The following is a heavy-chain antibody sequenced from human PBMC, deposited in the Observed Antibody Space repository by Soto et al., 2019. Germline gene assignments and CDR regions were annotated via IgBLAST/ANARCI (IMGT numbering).Heavy chain of an antibody. J-gene: IGHJ4*02. CDR3: AKVVQATTAMVTGYFDY. D-gene: IGHD5-18*01. Sequence: GGSLRLSCAASGFTFSSYGMHWVRQAPGKGLEWVAVISYDGSNKYYADSVKGRFTISRDNSKNTLYLQMNSLRAEDTAVYYCAKVVQATTAMVTGYFDYWGQGTLVTVSS. CDR2: ISYDGSNK. CDR1: GFTFSSYG. V-gene: IGHV3-30*18.